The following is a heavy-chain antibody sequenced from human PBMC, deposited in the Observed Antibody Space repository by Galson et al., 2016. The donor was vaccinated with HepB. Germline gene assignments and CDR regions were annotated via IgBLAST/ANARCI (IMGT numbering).Heavy chain of an antibody. CDR2: IFSDGNT. D-gene: IGHD1-26*01. Sequence: SLRLSCADSGFNVSYSYMTWVRQAPGKGLEWVSIIFSDGNTFYADSVKGRFTISTDKSKHTVFLQMSNLRADDTAMYYCARDGGDRGSYSVGDSFDIWGQGTMVTVSS. V-gene: IGHV3-53*01. J-gene: IGHJ3*02. CDR3: ARDGGDRGSYSVGDSFDI. CDR1: GFNVSYSY.